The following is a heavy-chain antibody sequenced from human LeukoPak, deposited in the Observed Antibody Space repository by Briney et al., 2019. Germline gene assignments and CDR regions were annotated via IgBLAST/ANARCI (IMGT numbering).Heavy chain of an antibody. Sequence: PSETLSLTCAVYGGSFSGYYWSWVRQPPGKGLEWVGEINHSGSTNYNPSPKRRVTISVATSKNQFSLKLSSVTAADTAVYYCARGPAAGEEYYYYGMDVWGQGTTVTVSS. D-gene: IGHD4-17*01. CDR1: GGSFSGYY. J-gene: IGHJ6*02. CDR3: ARGPAAGEEYYYYGMDV. CDR2: INHSGST. V-gene: IGHV4-34*01.